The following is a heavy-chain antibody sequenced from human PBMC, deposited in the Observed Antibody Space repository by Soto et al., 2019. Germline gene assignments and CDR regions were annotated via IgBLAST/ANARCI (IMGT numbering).Heavy chain of an antibody. CDR2: IYYSGST. CDR3: ASLPDRGSGNN. D-gene: IGHD3-10*01. Sequence: QLQLQESGPGLVKPSETLSLTCTVSGGSISSSSYYWGWIRQPPGKGLEWIGSIYYSGSTYYNPALKSRVTISVDTSKNQFSLRLSSVTAADTAIYYCASLPDRGSGNNWGQGTLVTVSS. CDR1: GGSISSSSYY. V-gene: IGHV4-39*01. J-gene: IGHJ4*02.